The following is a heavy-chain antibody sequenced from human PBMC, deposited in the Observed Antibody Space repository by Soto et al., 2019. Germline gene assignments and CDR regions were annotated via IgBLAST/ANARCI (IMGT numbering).Heavy chain of an antibody. Sequence: EVQLVESGGGLVQPGGSLRLSCVASGFSVSSNYMSWVRQAPGKGLEWVSVIESGGSTNYADSVKGRFTISRHNSENTLYLQMNSLRTEDTAVYHCARAAWGLWFGYMYIWGKGTTVTVSS. CDR3: ARAAWGLWFGYMYI. V-gene: IGHV3-53*04. CDR1: GFSVSSNY. CDR2: IESGGST. D-gene: IGHD3-10*01. J-gene: IGHJ6*03.